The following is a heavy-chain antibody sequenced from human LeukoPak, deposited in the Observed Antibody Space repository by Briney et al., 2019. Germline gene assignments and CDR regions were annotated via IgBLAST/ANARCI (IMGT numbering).Heavy chain of an antibody. CDR1: GATFSSSA. CDR2: AIPILGST. D-gene: IGHD1-26*01. V-gene: IGHV1-69*05. J-gene: IGHJ5*01. Sequence: SVKVSCKASGATFSSSAISWVRQAPGQGLERVGGAIPILGSTKYAQKFQDRVSITTDESTSTAYMELSSLRSVDTAVYYCARDDASATMGFDSWGQGTLVTVSS. CDR3: ARDDASATMGFDS.